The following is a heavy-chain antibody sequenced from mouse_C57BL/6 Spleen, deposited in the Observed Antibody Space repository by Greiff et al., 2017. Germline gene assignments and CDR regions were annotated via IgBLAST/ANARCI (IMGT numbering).Heavy chain of an antibody. Sequence: VQLQQSGAELVRPGASVKLSCTASGFNIKDYYMHWVKQRPEQGLEWIGRIDPADGATEYAPKFQGKATMTADTSSNTAYLQLSSLTSEDTAVFYCTRVEPSYAMDYWGQGTSVTVSS. V-gene: IGHV14-1*01. CDR3: TRVEPSYAMDY. D-gene: IGHD6-1*01. J-gene: IGHJ4*01. CDR1: GFNIKDYY. CDR2: IDPADGAT.